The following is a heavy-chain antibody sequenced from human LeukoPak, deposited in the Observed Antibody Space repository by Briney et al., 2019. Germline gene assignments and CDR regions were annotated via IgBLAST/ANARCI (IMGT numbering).Heavy chain of an antibody. V-gene: IGHV3-48*03. CDR2: ISSSGSTI. J-gene: IGHJ6*02. Sequence: GGSLRLSCAASGFTFSSYEMNWVRQAPGKGLEWVSYISSSGSTIYYADSVKGRFTISRDNAKNSLYLQMNSLRAEDTAVYYCAREGRYGYVFYYYGMDVWGQGTTVTVSS. CDR3: AREGRYGYVFYYYGMDV. D-gene: IGHD5-18*01. CDR1: GFTFSSYE.